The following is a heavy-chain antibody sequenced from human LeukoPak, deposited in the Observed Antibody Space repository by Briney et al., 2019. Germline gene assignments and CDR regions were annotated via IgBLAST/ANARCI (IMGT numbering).Heavy chain of an antibody. J-gene: IGHJ4*02. CDR2: INPSGGST. D-gene: IGHD3-10*01. CDR1: GYTFTSYY. CDR3: ARDISRSLWFGELLIDY. Sequence: ASVKVSCKASGYTFTSYYMHWVRQAPGQGLEWMGIINPSGGSTSYAQKFQGRVTMTRDTSTSTVYMELGSLRSEDTAVYYCARDISRSLWFGELLIDYWGQGTLVTVSS. V-gene: IGHV1-46*01.